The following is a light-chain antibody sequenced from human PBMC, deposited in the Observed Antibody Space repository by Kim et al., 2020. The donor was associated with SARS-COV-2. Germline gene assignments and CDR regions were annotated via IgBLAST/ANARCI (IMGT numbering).Light chain of an antibody. J-gene: IGKJ4*01. CDR1: QSVSSD. Sequence: VSPGERATLSCRASQSVSSDLAWYQHKPGQAPRLLVYGASTRATGIPVRFSGSGSGTEFTLTISSLQSEDFAVYYCHQFKKWPLTFGVGTKVDIK. CDR2: GAS. V-gene: IGKV3-15*01. CDR3: HQFKKWPLT.